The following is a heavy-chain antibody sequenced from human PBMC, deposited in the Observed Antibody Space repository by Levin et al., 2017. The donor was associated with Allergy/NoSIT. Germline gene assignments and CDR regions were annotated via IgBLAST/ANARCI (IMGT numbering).Heavy chain of an antibody. CDR2: IYYSGST. D-gene: IGHD5-18*01. CDR3: AGTRLRGYSYGPIGYGMDV. V-gene: IGHV4-59*01. Sequence: SETLSLTCTVSGGSISSYYWSWIRQPPGKGLEWIGYIYYSGSTNYNPSLKSRVTISVDTSKNQFSLKLSSVTAADTAVYYCAGTRLRGYSYGPIGYGMDVWGQGTTVTVSS. J-gene: IGHJ6*02. CDR1: GGSISSYY.